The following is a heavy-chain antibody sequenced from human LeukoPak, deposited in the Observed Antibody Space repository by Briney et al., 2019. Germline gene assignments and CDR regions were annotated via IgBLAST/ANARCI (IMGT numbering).Heavy chain of an antibody. CDR3: SSGDHFDY. Sequence: PGGSLRLSCAASGFTFSGSWMTGVRQAPGKGLQWVANINQDGREKHYVASVKGRFTISRDNAKNSLFLQMNSLRIEDAALYYCSSGDHFDYWGQGTLVTVSS. J-gene: IGHJ4*02. CDR2: INQDGREK. CDR1: GFTFSGSW. V-gene: IGHV3-7*01. D-gene: IGHD4-17*01.